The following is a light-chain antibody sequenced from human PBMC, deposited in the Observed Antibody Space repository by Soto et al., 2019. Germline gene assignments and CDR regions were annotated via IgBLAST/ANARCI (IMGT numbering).Light chain of an antibody. CDR3: QQRYNWPQT. CDR1: QSVSRT. CDR2: DAS. J-gene: IGKJ1*01. V-gene: IGKV3-11*01. Sequence: EVVLTQSPATLSLSPGERANLSCRTSQSVSRTLAWYQQKSGQAPRLLIYDASNRATGIPTRFSGSGSGTAFTLTISSLEPEDFAVYYCQQRYNWPQTFGQGTKVEI.